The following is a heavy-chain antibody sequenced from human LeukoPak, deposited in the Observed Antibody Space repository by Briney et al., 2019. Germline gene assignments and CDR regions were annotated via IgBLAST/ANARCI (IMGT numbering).Heavy chain of an antibody. CDR2: IYHSGST. D-gene: IGHD5-24*01. CDR1: GGSISSSNW. J-gene: IGHJ4*02. V-gene: IGHV4-4*02. Sequence: KTSESLSLTCAVSGGSISSSNWWSWVRQPPGKGLEWIGEIYHSGSTNYNPSLKSRVTISVDKSKNQFSLRLSSVTAADTAIYYCATAEGYTQGGFDYWGQGTLVTVSS. CDR3: ATAEGYTQGGFDY.